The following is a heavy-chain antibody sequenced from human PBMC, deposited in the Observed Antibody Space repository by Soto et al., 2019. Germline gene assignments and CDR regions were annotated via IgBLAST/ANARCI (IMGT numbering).Heavy chain of an antibody. CDR3: AREGYRSGGSCYAGMDV. J-gene: IGHJ6*02. V-gene: IGHV4-59*01. CDR1: GGSISSYY. CDR2: IYYSGST. Sequence: QVQLQESGPGLVKPSETLSLTCTVSGGSISSYYWSWIRQPPGKGLEWIGYIYYSGSTNYNPSLKSRVTISVDTSKNQFSLKLSSVTAADTAVYYCAREGYRSGGSCYAGMDVWGQGTTVTVSS. D-gene: IGHD2-15*01.